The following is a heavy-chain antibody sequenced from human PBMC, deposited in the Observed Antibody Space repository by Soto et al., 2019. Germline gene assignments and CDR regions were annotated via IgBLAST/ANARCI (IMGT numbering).Heavy chain of an antibody. CDR3: ARIRPPLQLWLNPGAFDI. CDR1: GFTVSSNY. CDR2: IYSGGST. Sequence: GGSLRLSCAASGFTVSSNYMSWVRQAPGKGLEWVSVIYSGGSTYYADSVKGRFTITRHNSKNTLYLQMNSLRAEDTAVYYCARIRPPLQLWLNPGAFDIWGQGTMVTVSS. J-gene: IGHJ3*02. V-gene: IGHV3-53*04. D-gene: IGHD5-18*01.